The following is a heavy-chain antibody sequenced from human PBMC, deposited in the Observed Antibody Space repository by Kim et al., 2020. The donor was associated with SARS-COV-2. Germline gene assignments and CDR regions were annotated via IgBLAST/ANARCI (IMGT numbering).Heavy chain of an antibody. CDR1: GYSFTSYW. CDR2: IYPGDSDT. CDR3: ARWAVDTAMPARVRGYFQH. V-gene: IGHV5-51*01. J-gene: IGHJ1*01. Sequence: GESLKISCKGSGYSFTSYWIGWVRQMPGKGLEWMGIIYPGDSDTRYSPSFQGQVTISADKSISTAYLQWSSLKASDTAMYYCARWAVDTAMPARVRGYFQHWGQGTLVTVSS. D-gene: IGHD5-18*01.